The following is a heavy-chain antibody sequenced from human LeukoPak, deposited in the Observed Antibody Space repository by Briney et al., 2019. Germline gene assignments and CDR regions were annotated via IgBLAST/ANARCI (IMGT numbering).Heavy chain of an antibody. J-gene: IGHJ4*02. Sequence: KPSETLSLTCSVSGYSISSNYYWVWIRQPPGKGLEWVGSIYHSGSTYYNPSLKSRVTISVDTSKNQFSLKLSSVTAADTAVYYCARGGGPLQSFDYWGQGTLVTVSS. V-gene: IGHV4-38-2*02. CDR1: GYSISSNYY. CDR3: ARGGGPLQSFDY. D-gene: IGHD4-11*01. CDR2: IYHSGST.